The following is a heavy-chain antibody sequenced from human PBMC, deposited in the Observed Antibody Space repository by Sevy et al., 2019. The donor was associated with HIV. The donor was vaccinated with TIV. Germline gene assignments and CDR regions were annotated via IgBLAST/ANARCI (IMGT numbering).Heavy chain of an antibody. V-gene: IGHV3-21*06. J-gene: IGHJ4*02. CDR2: ITSRSEYT. Sequence: GGSLRLSCAASGFTFSGRSMTWVRQVPGKGLEWVSSITSRSEYTYYADSVRGRFTISRDNTKNSLYLQMYNVRVEDTALYYCARLSLRSGYSSTWYVDYGGQGALVTVSS. CDR1: GFTFSGRS. D-gene: IGHD6-13*01. CDR3: ARLSLRSGYSSTWYVDY.